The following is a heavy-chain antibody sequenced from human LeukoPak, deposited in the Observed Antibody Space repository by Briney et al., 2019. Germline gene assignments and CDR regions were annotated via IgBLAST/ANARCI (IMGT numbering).Heavy chain of an antibody. Sequence: PGGSLRLSCAASGFTFSNYWMHWVRQVPGKGLVWDSRINSDGSSTNYADSVKGRFTISRDNAQNTLYLQMSSLTAEDTAVYYCASPRATGTNNAFDIWGQGTMVTVSS. V-gene: IGHV3-74*01. CDR2: INSDGSST. CDR3: ASPRATGTNNAFDI. J-gene: IGHJ3*02. D-gene: IGHD1-1*01. CDR1: GFTFSNYW.